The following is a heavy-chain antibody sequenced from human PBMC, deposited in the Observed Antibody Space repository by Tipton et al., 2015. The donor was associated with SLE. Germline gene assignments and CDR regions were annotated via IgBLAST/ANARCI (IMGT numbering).Heavy chain of an antibody. V-gene: IGHV3-21*04. CDR2: ISSSSSYI. Sequence: SLRLSCAASGFTFSSYSMNWVRQAPGKGLEWVSSISSSSSYIYYADSVKGRFTISRDNSKNTLYLQMNSLRAEDTAVYYCARDGAIVLVVSDYYYGMDVWGQGTTVTVSS. CDR1: GFTFSSYS. J-gene: IGHJ6*02. D-gene: IGHD2-8*02. CDR3: ARDGAIVLVVSDYYYGMDV.